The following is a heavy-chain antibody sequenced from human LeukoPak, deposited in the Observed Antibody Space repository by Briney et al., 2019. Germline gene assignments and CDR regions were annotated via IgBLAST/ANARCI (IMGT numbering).Heavy chain of an antibody. CDR2: IHYSGST. J-gene: IGHJ5*02. CDR3: ARDRWFDP. CDR1: GGSISSGGYY. V-gene: IGHV4-31*03. Sequence: SETLPLTCTVSGGSISSGGYYWSWIRQNPGKGLEWIGYIHYSGSTYYNPSLKGRVTISVDTSDNQFSLKLSSVTAADTAVYYCARDRWFDPWGQGTLVTVSS.